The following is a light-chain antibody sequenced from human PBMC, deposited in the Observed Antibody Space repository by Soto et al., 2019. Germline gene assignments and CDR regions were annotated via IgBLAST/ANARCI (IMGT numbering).Light chain of an antibody. CDR1: RNIDRW. V-gene: IGKV1-5*01. CDR3: QQYENYPWT. CDR2: DAS. J-gene: IGKJ1*01. Sequence: DIQMTQSPSTLSASVGDRVSITCRASRNIDRWLAWYQQRPGKAPKFLIYDASILESGVQSRFSGSGSGTEFTLTISSLQPDDFATYYCQQYENYPWTFGQGTKVEI.